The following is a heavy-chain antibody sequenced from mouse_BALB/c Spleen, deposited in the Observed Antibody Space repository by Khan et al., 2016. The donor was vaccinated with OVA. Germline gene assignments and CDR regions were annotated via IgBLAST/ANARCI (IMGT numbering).Heavy chain of an antibody. CDR1: GYTFTSHT. CDR2: INPRSGYT. J-gene: IGHJ4*01. D-gene: IGHD2-14*01. Sequence: QIQLVQSGAELARPGASVKMSCKASGYTFTSHTMHWVKQGPGQGLEWIGYINPRSGYTNYNQKFNDKSTLTADNSSSTAYMQMSSLTTEDSAVYYCARRTTGYALDYWGQGTSVTVSS. CDR3: ARRTTGYALDY. V-gene: IGHV1-4*01.